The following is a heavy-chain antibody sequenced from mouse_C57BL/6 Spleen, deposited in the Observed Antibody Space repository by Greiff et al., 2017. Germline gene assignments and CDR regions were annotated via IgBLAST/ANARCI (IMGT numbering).Heavy chain of an antibody. V-gene: IGHV3-6*01. CDR1: GYSITSGYY. CDR2: ISYDGSN. CDR3: ARGDWDGDY. Sequence: VQLKESGPGLVKPSQSLSLTCSVTGYSITSGYYWNWIRQFPGNKLEWMGYISYDGSNNYNPSLKNRISITRDTSKNQFFLKLNSVTTEDTATYYCARGDWDGDYWGQGTTLTVSS. D-gene: IGHD4-1*01. J-gene: IGHJ2*01.